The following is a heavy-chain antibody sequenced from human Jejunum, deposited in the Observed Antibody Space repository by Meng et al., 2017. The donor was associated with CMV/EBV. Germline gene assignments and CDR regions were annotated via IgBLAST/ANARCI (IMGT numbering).Heavy chain of an antibody. D-gene: IGHD3-10*01. Sequence: TVSGGSITSDNSHWSWIRQSPGKGLEWIGSIYYSGTTYYNPSLKSRLSISVDTSRTQFFLRLSSVTAADTAVYYCARAPPGEFFDYWGRGTLVTVSS. V-gene: IGHV4-30-4*08. CDR3: ARAPPGEFFDY. J-gene: IGHJ4*02. CDR2: IYYSGTT. CDR1: GGSITSDNSH.